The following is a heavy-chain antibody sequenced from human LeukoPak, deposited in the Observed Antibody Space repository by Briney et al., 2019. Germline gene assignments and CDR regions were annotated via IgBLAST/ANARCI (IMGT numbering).Heavy chain of an antibody. Sequence: GGSLRLSRAASGFTFSSYAMHWVRQAPGKGLEWVAVISYDGSNKYYADSVKGRFTISRDNSKNTLYLQMNSLRAEDTAVYYCARTQQEDAFDIWGQGTMVTVSS. V-gene: IGHV3-30-3*01. CDR3: ARTQQEDAFDI. CDR1: GFTFSSYA. J-gene: IGHJ3*02. CDR2: ISYDGSNK. D-gene: IGHD6-13*01.